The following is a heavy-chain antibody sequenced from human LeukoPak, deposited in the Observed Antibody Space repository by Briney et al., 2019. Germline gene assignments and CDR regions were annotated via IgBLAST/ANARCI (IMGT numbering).Heavy chain of an antibody. Sequence: ASVKVSCKASGYTFTSYYMHWVRQAPGQGLEWMGIINPSGGSTSYAQKFQGRVTMTRDTSTSTVYMELSSLRSEDTAVYYCARPSITMVRGVIITSQAYSFDYWGQGTLVTASS. CDR3: ARPSITMVRGVIITSQAYSFDY. V-gene: IGHV1-46*01. D-gene: IGHD3-10*01. CDR1: GYTFTSYY. J-gene: IGHJ4*02. CDR2: INPSGGST.